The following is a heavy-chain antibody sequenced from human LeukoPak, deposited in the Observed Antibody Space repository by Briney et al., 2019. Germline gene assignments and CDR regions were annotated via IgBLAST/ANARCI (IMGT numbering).Heavy chain of an antibody. CDR1: GFTFSDVW. CDR3: ARDRGIVGPQGYFQH. CDR2: INPHGSET. J-gene: IGHJ1*01. D-gene: IGHD1-26*01. V-gene: IGHV3-7*03. Sequence: GGSLRLSCATSGFTFSDVWMTWVRQSPGTGLEWVATINPHGSETYYVDSMRGRFTISRDNAKNSLYLQMNSLRAEDTAVYYCARDRGIVGPQGYFQHWGQGTLVTVSS.